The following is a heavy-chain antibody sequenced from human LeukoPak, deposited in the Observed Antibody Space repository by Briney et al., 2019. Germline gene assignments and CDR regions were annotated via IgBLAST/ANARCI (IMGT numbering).Heavy chain of an antibody. CDR1: GASISSYY. CDR2: IYYSGST. D-gene: IGHD3-16*01. V-gene: IGHV4-59*08. CDR3: ARHLRGGATTGMDV. J-gene: IGHJ6*02. Sequence: SETLSLTCTVSGASISSYYWSWIRQPPGKGLEWIGYIYYSGSTNYNPSLKSRVTISVDTSKNQFSLKLSAVTAADTAVYYCARHLRGGATTGMDVWGQGTTVTVS.